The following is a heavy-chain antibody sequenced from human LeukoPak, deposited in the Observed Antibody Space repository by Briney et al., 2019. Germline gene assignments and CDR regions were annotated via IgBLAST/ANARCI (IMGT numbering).Heavy chain of an antibody. CDR1: GSTFTSYW. D-gene: IGHD6-6*01. V-gene: IGHV5-51*01. CDR3: ARRAQLVGDY. J-gene: IGHJ4*02. Sequence: PGESLKISCQGSGSTFTSYWIGWVRQLPGKGLEWMGIIYPGDSDTRYSPSFQGQVTVSADKSISTAYLQWSSLKASDTAMYYCARRAQLVGDYWGQGTLVTVSS. CDR2: IYPGDSDT.